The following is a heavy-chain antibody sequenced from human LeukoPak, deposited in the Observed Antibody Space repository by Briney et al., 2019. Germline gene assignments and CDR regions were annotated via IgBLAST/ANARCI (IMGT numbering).Heavy chain of an antibody. J-gene: IGHJ4*02. CDR2: IYYSGST. V-gene: IGHV4-59*01. CDR3: ARTSSRWELLFDY. D-gene: IGHD1-26*01. Sequence: PSETLSPTCTVSGGSISSYYWSWIRQPPGKGLEWIGYIYYSGSTNYNPSLKSRVTISVDTSKNQFSLKLSSVTAADTAVYYCARTSSRWELLFDYWGQGTLVTVSS. CDR1: GGSISSYY.